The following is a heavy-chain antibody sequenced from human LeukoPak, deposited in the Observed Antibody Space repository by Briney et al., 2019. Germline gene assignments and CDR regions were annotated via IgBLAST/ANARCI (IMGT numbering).Heavy chain of an antibody. D-gene: IGHD3-22*01. J-gene: IGHJ3*02. V-gene: IGHV1-69*05. CDR2: IIPIFGTA. CDR3: ARDRNVTYYYDSSGYWHAFDI. Sequence: ASVKVSCKASGGTFSSYAISWVRQAPGQGLEWMGGIIPIFGTANYAQKLQGRVTITTDGSTSTAYMELSSLRSEDTAVYYCARDRNVTYYYDSSGYWHAFDIWGQGTMVTVSS. CDR1: GGTFSSYA.